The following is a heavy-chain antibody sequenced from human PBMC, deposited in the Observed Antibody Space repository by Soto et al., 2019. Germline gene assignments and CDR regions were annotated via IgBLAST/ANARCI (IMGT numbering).Heavy chain of an antibody. CDR3: ARELLAAAVVDGMDV. V-gene: IGHV6-1*01. Sequence: QTLSLTCAISGYSVSSNSAAWNLIRQSPSRGLEWLGRTYYRSKWYNDYAVSVKSRITINPDTSKNQFSLQLNSVTPEDTAVYYCARELLAAAVVDGMDVWGQGTTVTVSS. CDR2: TYYRSKWYN. J-gene: IGHJ6*02. D-gene: IGHD6-13*01. CDR1: GYSVSSNSAA.